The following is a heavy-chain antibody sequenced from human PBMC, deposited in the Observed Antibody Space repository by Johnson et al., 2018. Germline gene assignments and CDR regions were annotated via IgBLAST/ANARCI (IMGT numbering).Heavy chain of an antibody. CDR3: SRVLGITVVTLCCAFDI. D-gene: IGHD4-23*01. V-gene: IGHV3-30-3*01. Sequence: QVQLVQSGGGVVQPGRSLRLSCAASGFTFSSYAMHWVRQAPGKGLEWVAVISYDGSNKYYADSVKGRFTISRDNSKNTLYLQMNSLRAEDTAVYYLSRVLGITVVTLCCAFDIWGQGAMVTVSS. J-gene: IGHJ3*02. CDR2: ISYDGSNK. CDR1: GFTFSSYA.